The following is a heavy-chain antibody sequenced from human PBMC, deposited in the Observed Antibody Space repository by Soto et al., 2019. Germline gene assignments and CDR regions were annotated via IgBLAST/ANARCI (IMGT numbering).Heavy chain of an antibody. V-gene: IGHV3-23*01. CDR1: GFTFINYA. CDR2: ITGNDDST. D-gene: IGHD2-21*01. CDR3: AKATHNAKRAYCSIVSCAADYFQD. J-gene: IGHJ1*01. Sequence: EVQLLESGGGLVQPGGSLRLSCAASGFTFINYAMSWVRQAPGKGLEWVASITGNDDSTFYTDSVKGRFTISRDNSKNTLYLQMNSLRAEDTAIYYCAKATHNAKRAYCSIVSCAADYFQDWGQGTLVAVSP.